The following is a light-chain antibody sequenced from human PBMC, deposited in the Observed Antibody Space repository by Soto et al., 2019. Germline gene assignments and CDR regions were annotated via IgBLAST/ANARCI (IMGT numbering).Light chain of an antibody. CDR2: GAS. V-gene: IGKV3-20*01. J-gene: IGKJ2*01. Sequence: EIVLTQSPGTLSLSPGDRATLSCRASQSVSSTYLAWFQQRPGQSPRLLIYGASNRATGIPDRFSGSGSGTDFTLTISRLEPEDFAVYYCQQYGGSPYTFGQGTKLEIK. CDR1: QSVSSTY. CDR3: QQYGGSPYT.